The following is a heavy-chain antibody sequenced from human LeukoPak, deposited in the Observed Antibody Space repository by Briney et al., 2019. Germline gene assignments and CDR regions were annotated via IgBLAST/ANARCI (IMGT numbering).Heavy chain of an antibody. J-gene: IGHJ6*02. D-gene: IGHD1-26*01. CDR3: ARDFRSGEYYYGMDV. V-gene: IGHV3-21*01. CDR2: ISSSSSYI. Sequence: GGSLRLSCAASGFTFSSYSMNWVRQAPGKGLEWVSSISSSSSYIYYADSVKGRFTISRDNAKNSLYLQMNSLRAEDTAVYYCARDFRSGEYYYGMDVWGQGTTVTVSS. CDR1: GFTFSSYS.